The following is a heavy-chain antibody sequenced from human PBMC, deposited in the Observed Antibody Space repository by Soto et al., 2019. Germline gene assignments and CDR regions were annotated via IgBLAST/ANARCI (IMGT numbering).Heavy chain of an antibody. D-gene: IGHD6-19*01. V-gene: IGHV5-51*01. J-gene: IGHJ6*02. CDR1: GYSFTSYW. CDR3: ARSPSSGWYRDYYYYGMDV. CDR2: IYPGDSDT. Sequence: PGASLKISCKGSGYSFTSYWIGWVRQMPGKGLEWMGIIYPGDSDTRYSPSFQGQVTISADKSISTAYLQWSSLKASDTAMYYCARSPSSGWYRDYYYYGMDVWGQGTTVTVSS.